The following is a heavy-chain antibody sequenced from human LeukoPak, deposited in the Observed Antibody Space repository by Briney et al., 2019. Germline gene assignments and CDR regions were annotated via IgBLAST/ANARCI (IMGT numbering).Heavy chain of an antibody. CDR1: GFTFYDYA. J-gene: IGHJ4*02. CDR2: ISWNSGSI. CDR3: VKGPHYGDYGLFDY. Sequence: SGRSLRLSCAASGFTFYDYAMHWVRHAPGKGLEWVSGISWNSGSIGYADSVKGRFTISRDNAKNSLYLQMNSLRAEDTALYYCVKGPHYGDYGLFDYWGQGTLVTVSS. V-gene: IGHV3-9*01. D-gene: IGHD4-17*01.